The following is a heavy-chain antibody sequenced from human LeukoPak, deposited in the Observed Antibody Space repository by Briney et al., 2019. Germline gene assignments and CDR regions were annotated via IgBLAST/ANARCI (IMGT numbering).Heavy chain of an antibody. J-gene: IGHJ6*03. Sequence: GGSLRLSCAASGFTFSSYAMSWVRQAPGKGPEWVSAISGSGDSTYYADSVKGRFTISRDNSKNTLYLQMNSLRADDTAVYFCAKAAIAAAVTPYYYMDVWVKGTTVTVSS. D-gene: IGHD6-13*01. V-gene: IGHV3-23*01. CDR3: AKAAIAAAVTPYYYMDV. CDR1: GFTFSSYA. CDR2: ISGSGDST.